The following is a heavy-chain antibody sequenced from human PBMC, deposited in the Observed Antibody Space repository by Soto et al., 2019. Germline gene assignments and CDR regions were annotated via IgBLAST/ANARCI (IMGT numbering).Heavy chain of an antibody. CDR1: GYTFXNFG. Sequence: QVQLVQSGTEVKKPGASVKVSCKASGYTFXNFGLSXVRQAPGQGLEWMGWISPSNGQTIYAQNFHGRVTMTTDTSTATAHMELRSLISDDTAVYYCXXVXXIFXXXXXGSYFDYWGQGTRVTVSA. D-gene: IGHD3-3*01. J-gene: IGHJ4*02. CDR2: ISPSNGQT. V-gene: IGHV1-18*01. CDR3: XXVXXIFXXXXXGSYFDY.